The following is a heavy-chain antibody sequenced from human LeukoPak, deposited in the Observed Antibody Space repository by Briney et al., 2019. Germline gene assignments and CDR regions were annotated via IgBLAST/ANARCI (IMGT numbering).Heavy chain of an antibody. Sequence: GGSLRLSCAVSGFTFSNYAMSWVRQAPGKGLEWVSAISGSGGSTYYADSVKGRFTISRDNSKNTLYLQMNSLRAEDTAVYYCAKDDLWNLVEDAFDIWGQGTMVTVSS. V-gene: IGHV3-23*01. J-gene: IGHJ3*02. D-gene: IGHD1-1*01. CDR3: AKDDLWNLVEDAFDI. CDR2: ISGSGGST. CDR1: GFTFSNYA.